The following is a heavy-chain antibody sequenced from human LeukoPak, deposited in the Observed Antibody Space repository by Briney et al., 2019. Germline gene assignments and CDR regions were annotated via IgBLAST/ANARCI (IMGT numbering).Heavy chain of an antibody. Sequence: GGSLRLSCAASGFTFSSDVMSWVRQAPGKGLEWVSAISGSGGRTYYADSVKGRFTISRDNSKNTLYLQMNSLRAEDTAVYYCAKDSRGSYSTWGQGTLVTVSS. D-gene: IGHD1-26*01. CDR3: AKDSRGSYST. CDR2: ISGSGGRT. V-gene: IGHV3-23*01. CDR1: GFTFSSDV. J-gene: IGHJ5*02.